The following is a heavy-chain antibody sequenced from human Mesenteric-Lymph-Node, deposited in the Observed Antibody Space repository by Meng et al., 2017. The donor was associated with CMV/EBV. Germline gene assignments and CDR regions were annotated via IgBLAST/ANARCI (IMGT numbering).Heavy chain of an antibody. CDR3: ARDRGGAGYFDY. J-gene: IGHJ4*02. V-gene: IGHV4-4*02. Sequence: CTFSGGSIITTNWWNWLRQPPGQGLEWIGEIYDTGSTNHNPSLKSRVTISVDKSKNQFSLALSSVTAADTAMYYCARDRGGAGYFDYWGQGALVTVSS. CDR1: GGSIITTNW. CDR2: IYDTGST. D-gene: IGHD1-26*01.